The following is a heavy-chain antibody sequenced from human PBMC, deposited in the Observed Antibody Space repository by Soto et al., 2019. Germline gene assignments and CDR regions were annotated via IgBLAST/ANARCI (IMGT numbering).Heavy chain of an antibody. D-gene: IGHD3-9*01. J-gene: IGHJ6*02. Sequence: GESLKISCKGSGYSFTTYWIGWVRQMPGKGLEWMGIIYPGDSDTRYSPSFQGQVTFSADKSISTAYLQWSSLKASDTAMYYCARHPLTDIPYYVILTGYSYYSGMDVWGQGTTVTV. CDR3: ARHPLTDIPYYVILTGYSYYSGMDV. V-gene: IGHV5-51*01. CDR2: IYPGDSDT. CDR1: GYSFTTYW.